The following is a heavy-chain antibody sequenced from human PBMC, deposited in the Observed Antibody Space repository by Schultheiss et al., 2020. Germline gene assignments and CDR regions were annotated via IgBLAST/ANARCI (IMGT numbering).Heavy chain of an antibody. Sequence: SETLSLTCTVSGGSISSSSYYWGWIRQPPGKGLEWIGSIYYSGSTYYNPSLKSRVTISVDTSKNQFSLKLSSVTAADTAVYYCARGATVGYYDFWSGYYPPVYFDYWGQGTLVTGSS. CDR3: ARGATVGYYDFWSGYYPPVYFDY. CDR2: IYYSGST. CDR1: GGSISSSSYY. D-gene: IGHD3-3*01. V-gene: IGHV4-39*07. J-gene: IGHJ4*02.